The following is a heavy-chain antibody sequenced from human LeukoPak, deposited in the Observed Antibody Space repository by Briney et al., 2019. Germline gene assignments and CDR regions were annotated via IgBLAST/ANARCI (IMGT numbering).Heavy chain of an antibody. J-gene: IGHJ4*02. D-gene: IGHD3-10*01. CDR2: IYYSGST. CDR1: GGSISSSSYL. CDR3: ARQGLFYYGSWSYSDILDY. Sequence: SETLSLTCTLSGGSISSSSYLCGWIRQPPGKGLERIGSIYYSGSTSYHPSLKSRDTISVDTSKNQFSLKLSSVTAADTTVYYCARQGLFYYGSWSYSDILDYWGQGTLVTVSS. V-gene: IGHV4-39*01.